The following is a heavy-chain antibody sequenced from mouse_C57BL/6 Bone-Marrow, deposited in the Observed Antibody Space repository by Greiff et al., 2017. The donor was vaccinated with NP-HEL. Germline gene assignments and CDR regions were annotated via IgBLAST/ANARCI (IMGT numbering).Heavy chain of an antibody. CDR1: GFNIKDDY. Sequence: EVKLVESGAELVRPGASVKLSCTASGFNIKDDYMHWVKQRPEQGLEWIGWIDPENGDTEYASKFQGKATITADTSSNTAYLQLSSLTSEDTAVYYCTLDSLYAMDYWGQGTSVTVSS. CDR3: TLDSLYAMDY. V-gene: IGHV14-4*01. CDR2: IDPENGDT. J-gene: IGHJ4*01. D-gene: IGHD2-4*01.